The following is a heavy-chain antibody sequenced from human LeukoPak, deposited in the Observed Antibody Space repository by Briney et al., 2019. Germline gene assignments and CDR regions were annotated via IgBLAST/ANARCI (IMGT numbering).Heavy chain of an antibody. D-gene: IGHD1-26*01. Sequence: ASVKLSCKASGYTFTGYYMDGVRQGPGQGLGWMGWINPNSGGTNYAQKFQGRVTMTRDTSISTAYMELSRLRSDDTAVYYCARAPFIVGATAWGQGTLVTVSS. V-gene: IGHV1-2*02. CDR1: GYTFTGYY. CDR3: ARAPFIVGATA. J-gene: IGHJ5*02. CDR2: INPNSGGT.